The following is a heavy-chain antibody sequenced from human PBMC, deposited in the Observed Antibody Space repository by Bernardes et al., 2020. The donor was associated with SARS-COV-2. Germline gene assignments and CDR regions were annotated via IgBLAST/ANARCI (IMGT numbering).Heavy chain of an antibody. CDR3: ARVGPPGSGYPFDY. Sequence: SGPPLVKPTQTLTLTCTFSGFSLSTSGMRVSWIRQPPGKALEWLARIDWDDDKFYSTSLKTRLTISKDTSKNQVVLTMTNMDPVDTATYYCARVGPPGSGYPFDYWGQGTLVTVSS. V-gene: IGHV2-70*04. CDR2: IDWDDDK. D-gene: IGHD3-3*01. J-gene: IGHJ4*02. CDR1: GFSLSTSGMR.